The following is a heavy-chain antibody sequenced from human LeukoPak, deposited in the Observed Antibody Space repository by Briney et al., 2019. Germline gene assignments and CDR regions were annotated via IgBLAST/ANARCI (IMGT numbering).Heavy chain of an antibody. D-gene: IGHD3-10*01. CDR2: IKSKTGGGTT. J-gene: IGHJ4*02. V-gene: IGHV3-15*01. Sequence: GGSLRLSCAASGFTFSNAWMSWVRQAPGKGLEWVGRIKSKTGGGTTDYAPRVKGRFTISRDDSKNTLYLQINSLRTEDTAVYYCTTDRYGDFYDGGQGTLVTVSS. CDR3: TTDRYGDFYD. CDR1: GFTFSNAW.